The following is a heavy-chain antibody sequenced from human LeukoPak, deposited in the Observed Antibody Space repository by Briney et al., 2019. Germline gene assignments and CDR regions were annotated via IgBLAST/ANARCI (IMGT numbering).Heavy chain of an antibody. CDR3: ASSGSYRKFDY. D-gene: IGHD1-26*01. J-gene: IGHJ4*02. V-gene: IGHV4-38-2*02. CDR2: IYHSGST. CDR1: GDSISSGSY. Sequence: SETLSLTCTVSGDSISSGSYWGWIRQPPGKGLEWIGTIYHSGSTYLHPSLKSRVTISADTSKNQFSLKLSSVTAADTAVYYCASSGSYRKFDYWGQGTLVTASS.